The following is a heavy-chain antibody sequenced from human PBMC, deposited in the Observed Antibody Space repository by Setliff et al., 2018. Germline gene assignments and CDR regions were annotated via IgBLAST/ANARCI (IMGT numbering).Heavy chain of an antibody. CDR1: GYSIRSGYY. CDR3: AGVYGENDLPDI. CDR2: IYHSGST. V-gene: IGHV4-38-2*01. Sequence: PSETLSLTCAVSGYSIRSGYYWGWIRQPPGKGLEWIGSIYHSGSTYYSPSLKSRATISIDKSKNHFSLRVTSVTAADTAVYFCAGVYGENDLPDIWGQGTMVTVSS. J-gene: IGHJ3*02. D-gene: IGHD4-17*01.